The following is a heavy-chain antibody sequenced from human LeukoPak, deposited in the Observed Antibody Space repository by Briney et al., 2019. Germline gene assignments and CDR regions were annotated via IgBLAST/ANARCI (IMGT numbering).Heavy chain of an antibody. CDR3: ARLLLRWFNAFDI. J-gene: IGHJ3*02. CDR1: GGSISSSSYY. D-gene: IGHD4-23*01. V-gene: IGHV4-39*01. Sequence: SETLSLTCTVSGGSISSSSYYWGWIRQPPGKGLEWIGSVYYSGSTYYDPSLKSRVTISVDTSKNQFSLKLSSVTAADTAVYYCARLLLRWFNAFDIWGQGTMVTVSS. CDR2: VYYSGST.